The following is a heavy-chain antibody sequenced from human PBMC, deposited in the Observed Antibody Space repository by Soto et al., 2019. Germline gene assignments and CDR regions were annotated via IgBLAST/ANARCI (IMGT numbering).Heavy chain of an antibody. Sequence: SETLSLTCTVSGGSISSGGYYWSWIRQHPGKGLEWIGYIYYSGSTYYNPSLKSRVTISVDTSKNQFSLKLSSVTAADTAVYYCAIQVGAASQYYFDYWGQGTLVTVSS. CDR2: IYYSGST. V-gene: IGHV4-31*03. CDR1: GGSISSGGYY. J-gene: IGHJ4*02. D-gene: IGHD1-26*01. CDR3: AIQVGAASQYYFDY.